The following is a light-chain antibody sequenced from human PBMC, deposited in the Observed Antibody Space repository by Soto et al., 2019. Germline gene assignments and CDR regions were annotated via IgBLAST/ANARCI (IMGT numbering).Light chain of an antibody. CDR2: KAT. Sequence: DIQMTQSPSTLSASVGDRVTITCRASQSITTWLAWYQQKPGKAPKLLIYKATNLQSGVPSRFSGSGSWTEFSLTICILQPEDFAIYYCQQYNDYQYTFGPGTKLEIK. V-gene: IGKV1-5*03. J-gene: IGKJ2*01. CDR3: QQYNDYQYT. CDR1: QSITTW.